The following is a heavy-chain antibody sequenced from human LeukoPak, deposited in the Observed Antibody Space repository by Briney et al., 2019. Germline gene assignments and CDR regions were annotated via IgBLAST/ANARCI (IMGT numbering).Heavy chain of an antibody. CDR1: GFIFSGYS. CDR2: ISASDTYI. D-gene: IGHD2-2*01. J-gene: IGHJ1*01. CDR3: AREPAGGYCSSFSCSRYVQH. V-gene: IGHV3-21*01. Sequence: PGGSLRLSCAASGFIFSGYSMNWVRQAPGKGLEWVSSISASDTYINYADSLKGRFTISRDNAKNSLYLQMNSLRAEDTAVYYCAREPAGGYCSSFSCSRYVQHWGQGTLVTGSS.